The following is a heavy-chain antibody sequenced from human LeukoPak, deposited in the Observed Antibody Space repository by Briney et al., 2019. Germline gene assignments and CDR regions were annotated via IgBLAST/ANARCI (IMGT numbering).Heavy chain of an antibody. V-gene: IGHV3-49*04. J-gene: IGHJ6*03. D-gene: IGHD5-18*01. CDR1: GFTFRDYA. CDR3: TRSYANRQDTARVSVRYYYYYYMDV. CDR2: IKKTADGLTT. Sequence: GGSLRLSCTFSGFTFRDYALTWVRQTPGKGLEWVGFIKKTADGLTTEYAASAKGRFSISGDDSKNIVYLQMNSLTAEDSGFYYCTRSYANRQDTARVSVRYYYYYYMDVWGTGTTVAVSS.